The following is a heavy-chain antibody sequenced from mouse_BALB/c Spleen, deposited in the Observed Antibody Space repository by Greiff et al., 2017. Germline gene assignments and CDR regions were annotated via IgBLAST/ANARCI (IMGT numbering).Heavy chain of an antibody. V-gene: IGHV1-80*01. Sequence: QVQLQQSGAELVRPGSSVKLSCKASGYAFSSYWMNWVKQRPGQGLEWIGQIYPGDGDTNYNGKFKGKATLTADKSSSTAYMQLSSRTSEDSAVYFCSRSPEDHAMDYGGQGTSVTVSS. CDR1: GYAFSSYW. CDR2: IYPGDGDT. CDR3: SRSPEDHAMDY. J-gene: IGHJ4*01.